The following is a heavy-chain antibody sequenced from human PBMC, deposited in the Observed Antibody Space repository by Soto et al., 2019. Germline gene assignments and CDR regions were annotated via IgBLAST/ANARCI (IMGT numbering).Heavy chain of an antibody. CDR2: INHSGST. J-gene: IGHJ4*02. V-gene: IGHV4-34*01. Sequence: PSETLSLTCAVYGGSFSGYYWSWIRQPPGKGLEWIGEINHSGSTNYNPSLKSRVTISVDTSKDQFSLKLSSVTAADTAVYYCEIGIHFDYWGKGTLVTVSS. CDR1: GGSFSGYY. CDR3: EIGIHFDY.